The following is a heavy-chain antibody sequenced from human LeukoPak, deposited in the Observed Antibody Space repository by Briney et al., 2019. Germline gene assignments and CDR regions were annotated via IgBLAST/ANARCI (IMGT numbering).Heavy chain of an antibody. CDR1: GFTFSSYA. Sequence: PGGSLRLSCAASGFTFSSYAMSWVRQAPGKGLEWVSAISGSGGSTYYADSVKGRFTISRDNSKNTLYLQMDSLRAEDTAVYYCAKGSGIAVAGPCYWGQGTPVTVSS. CDR2: ISGSGGST. J-gene: IGHJ4*02. CDR3: AKGSGIAVAGPCY. V-gene: IGHV3-23*01. D-gene: IGHD6-19*01.